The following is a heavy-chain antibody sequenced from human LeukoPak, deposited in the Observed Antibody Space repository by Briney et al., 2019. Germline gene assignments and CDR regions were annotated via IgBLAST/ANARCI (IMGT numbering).Heavy chain of an antibody. D-gene: IGHD3-22*01. V-gene: IGHV3-21*01. CDR3: ARVTDSSGYYSIDY. CDR1: GFTLRSYV. CDR2: ISSSSSYI. J-gene: IGHJ4*02. Sequence: GGSLRLSCVASGFTLRSYVMNWVRQAPGKGLEWVSSISSSSSYIYYADSVKGRFTISRDNAKNSLYLQMNSLRAEDTAVYYCARVTDSSGYYSIDYWGQGTLVTVSS.